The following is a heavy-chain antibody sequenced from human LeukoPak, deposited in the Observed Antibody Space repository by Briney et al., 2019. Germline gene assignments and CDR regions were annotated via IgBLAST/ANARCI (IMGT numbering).Heavy chain of an antibody. CDR2: IYSSGST. CDR3: ARRVGWFDP. J-gene: IGHJ5*02. Sequence: SETLSLTCTVSGGSISSSSYYWGWIRQPPGKGLEWIGSIYSSGSTYYNPSLKSRVTISIDTSKNQLSLKLSSGTAADTAVYYCARRVGWFDPWGQGTLVTVSS. CDR1: GGSISSSSYY. V-gene: IGHV4-39*01. D-gene: IGHD3-10*01.